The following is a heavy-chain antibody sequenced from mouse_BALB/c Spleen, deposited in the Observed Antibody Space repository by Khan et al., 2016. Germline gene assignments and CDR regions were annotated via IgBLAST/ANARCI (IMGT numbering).Heavy chain of an antibody. CDR3: TRSGGSNFDY. D-gene: IGHD1-1*01. Sequence: VQLQESGAELVRPGASVKLSCKASGYIFTSYWLNWVKQRPGQGLEWIGNIYPSDSYTNYNQNFKDKAALTVDKSSSTAYMQLSSPTSEDSAVYFCTRSGGSNFDYWGQGTTLTVSS. V-gene: IGHV1-69*02. J-gene: IGHJ2*01. CDR1: GYIFTSYW. CDR2: IYPSDSYT.